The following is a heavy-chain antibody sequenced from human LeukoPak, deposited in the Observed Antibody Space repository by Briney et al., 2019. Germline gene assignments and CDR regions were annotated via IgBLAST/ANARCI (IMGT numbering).Heavy chain of an antibody. CDR3: ARGGGSVDY. D-gene: IGHD1-26*01. CDR1: GLTFSNSA. V-gene: IGHV4-34*01. CDR2: INHSGST. J-gene: IGHJ4*02. Sequence: GSLRLSCAASGLTFSNSAMSWIRQPPGKGLEWIGEINHSGSTNYNPSLKSRVTISVDTSKNQFSLKLSSVTAADTAVYYCARGGGSVDYWGQGTLVTVSS.